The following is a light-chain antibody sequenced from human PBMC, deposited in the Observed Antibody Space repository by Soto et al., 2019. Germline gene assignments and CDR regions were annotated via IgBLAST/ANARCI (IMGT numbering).Light chain of an antibody. CDR3: CSYAGVNTYV. CDR1: SSDVGGYNL. V-gene: IGLV2-11*01. CDR2: EGS. J-gene: IGLJ1*01. Sequence: QSVLAQPGSVCGSPGQSVTISCTGTSSDVGGYNLVSWYQQHPGKAPKLMIYEGSKRPSGVPDRFSGSKSGNTAALTISGLHAYEEAYYYCCSYAGVNTYVFGTGTKVTVL.